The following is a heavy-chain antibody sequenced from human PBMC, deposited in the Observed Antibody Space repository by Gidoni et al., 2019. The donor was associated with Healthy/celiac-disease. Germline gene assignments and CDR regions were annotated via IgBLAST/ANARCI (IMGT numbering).Heavy chain of an antibody. Sequence: EVQLVESGGGLVQPGGSLRLSWAAAGFTFSSYSMNWVRQAPGKGLEWVSVMSSSSSYIYYADSVKGRFTISRDNAKNSLYLQMNSLRAEDTAVYYCARDPPVPAWGQGTLVTVSS. CDR1: GFTFSSYS. CDR3: ARDPPVPA. D-gene: IGHD6-6*01. CDR2: MSSSSSYI. V-gene: IGHV3-21*01. J-gene: IGHJ5*02.